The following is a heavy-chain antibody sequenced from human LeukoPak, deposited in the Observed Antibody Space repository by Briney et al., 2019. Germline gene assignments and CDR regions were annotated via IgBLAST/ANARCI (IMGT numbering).Heavy chain of an antibody. Sequence: SETLSLTCTVSGGSIRSSYWSWIRQPPGRGLEWIGYISHSGSTNYNPSLKSRVTISVDTSKNQFSLKLSSVTAADTAVYYCARREMAFDYWGQGTLVTVSS. CDR3: ARREMAFDY. J-gene: IGHJ4*02. V-gene: IGHV4-59*08. CDR2: ISHSGST. CDR1: GGSIRSSY. D-gene: IGHD5-24*01.